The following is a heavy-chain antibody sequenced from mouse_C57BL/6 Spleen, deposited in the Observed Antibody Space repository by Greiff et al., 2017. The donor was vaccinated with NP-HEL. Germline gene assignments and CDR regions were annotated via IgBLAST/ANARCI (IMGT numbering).Heavy chain of an antibody. D-gene: IGHD1-1*01. CDR3: ARNYYGSSPGYFDY. CDR2: IDPSDSET. V-gene: IGHV1-52*01. CDR1: GYTFTSYW. J-gene: IGHJ2*01. Sequence: VQLQQSGAELVRPGSSVKLSCKASGYTFTSYWMHWVKQRPIQGLEWIGNIDPSDSETHYNQKFKDKATLTVDKSSSTAYMQLSSLTSEDSAVYYCARNYYGSSPGYFDYWGQGTTLTVSS.